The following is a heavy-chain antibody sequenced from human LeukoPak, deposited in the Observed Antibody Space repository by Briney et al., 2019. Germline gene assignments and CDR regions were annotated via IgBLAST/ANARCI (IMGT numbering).Heavy chain of an antibody. CDR3: ARDPSGWPHWYFDP. CDR2: INHSGST. Sequence: SETLSLTCAVYGGSFSGYYWSWIRQPPGKGLEWIGEINHSGSTNYNPSLKSRVTISVDTSKNQFSLKLSSVTAADTAVYYCARDPSGWPHWYFDPWGRGTLVTVSS. CDR1: GGSFSGYY. D-gene: IGHD6-19*01. J-gene: IGHJ2*01. V-gene: IGHV4-34*01.